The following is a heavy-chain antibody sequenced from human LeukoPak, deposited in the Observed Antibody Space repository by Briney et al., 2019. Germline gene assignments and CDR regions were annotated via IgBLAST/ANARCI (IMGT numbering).Heavy chain of an antibody. V-gene: IGHV3-21*01. J-gene: IGHJ4*02. Sequence: GGYLRLSCAASGFPFSNHAMSWVRQPPGKGLEWVAAISNGNTYYADSVKGRFTISRDNAKNSLYLQMNSLRAEDTAVYSCVRDGDTSGYTNWGQGTLVTVSS. CDR3: VRDGDTSGYTN. CDR2: ISNGNT. D-gene: IGHD3-22*01. CDR1: GFPFSNHA.